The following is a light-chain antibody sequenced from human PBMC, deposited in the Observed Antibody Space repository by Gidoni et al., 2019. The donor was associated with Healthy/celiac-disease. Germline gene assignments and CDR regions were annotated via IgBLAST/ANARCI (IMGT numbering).Light chain of an antibody. V-gene: IGKV4-1*01. Sequence: DISMTQSPDSLAVSLGERATINCKSSQSVLYSSNNTNYLAWYHQKPGQPPKLLMYWASTRESGVPDRFSGSGSGTDFTLTISSLQAEDVAVSYCQQYYSTPLTFGGGTKVEIK. CDR2: WAS. J-gene: IGKJ4*01. CDR1: QSVLYSSNNTNY. CDR3: QQYYSTPLT.